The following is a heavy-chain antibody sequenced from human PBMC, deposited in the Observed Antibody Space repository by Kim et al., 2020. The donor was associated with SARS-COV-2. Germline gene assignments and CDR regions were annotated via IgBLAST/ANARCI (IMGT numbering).Heavy chain of an antibody. V-gene: IGHV3-13*01. CDR3: ARDSGDGGSGATMGMDV. D-gene: IGHD5-12*01. Sequence: VKGRFTISRENAKNSWSLQMSSLRAGDTAVYYCARDSGDGGSGATMGMDVWGQGTTVTVSS. J-gene: IGHJ6*02.